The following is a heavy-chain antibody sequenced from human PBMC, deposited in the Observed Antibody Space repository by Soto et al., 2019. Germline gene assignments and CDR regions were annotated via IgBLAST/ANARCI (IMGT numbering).Heavy chain of an antibody. V-gene: IGHV4-59*01. CDR2: IYYSGST. Sequence: SXTLSLTCTVSGGSISSYYWSWIRQPPVKGLEWIGYIYYSGSTNYNPSLKSRVTISVDTSKNQFSLKLSSVTAADTAVYYCARSVYERDYYYYYMDVWGKGTTVTVSS. CDR3: ARSVYERDYYYYYMDV. D-gene: IGHD5-12*01. J-gene: IGHJ6*03. CDR1: GGSISSYY.